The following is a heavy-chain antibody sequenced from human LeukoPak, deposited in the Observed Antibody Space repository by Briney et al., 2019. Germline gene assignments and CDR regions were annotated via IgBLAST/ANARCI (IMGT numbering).Heavy chain of an antibody. J-gene: IGHJ4*02. CDR2: IKPDGSEK. CDR3: ARGRMAVAGSYEY. CDR1: GITFGSYW. V-gene: IGHV3-7*05. D-gene: IGHD6-19*01. Sequence: GGSLRLSCVASGITFGSYWMTWVRQAPGKGLECVANIKPDGSEKHCVDSVEGRFTISRDNAKNSLFLEMNSLRAEDTAVYYCARGRMAVAGSYEYWGQGTLVTVSS.